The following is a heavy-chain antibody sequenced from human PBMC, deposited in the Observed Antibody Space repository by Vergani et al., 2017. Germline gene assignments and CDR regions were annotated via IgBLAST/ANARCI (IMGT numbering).Heavy chain of an antibody. V-gene: IGHV1-2*04. CDR1: GYTFPGYY. D-gene: IGHD2-15*01. CDR3: ARCVGYXGGGSCNSRFFLGSGNNWFDP. J-gene: IGHJ5*02. CDR2: INPNSGGT. Sequence: QVQLVQSGAEVKKPGASVTVSCKASGYTFPGYYMHWVRQAPGQGLEWMGWINPNSGGTNYAQKFHGWVTMTRDTSISTAYMELSRLRSDDTAVYYCARCVGYXGGGSCNSRFFLGSGNNWFDPGGQGTRVTVSS.